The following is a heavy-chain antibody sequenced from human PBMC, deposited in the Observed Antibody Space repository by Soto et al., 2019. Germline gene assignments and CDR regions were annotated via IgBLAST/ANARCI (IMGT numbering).Heavy chain of an antibody. CDR2: IIPILGIA. D-gene: IGHD1-1*01. J-gene: IGHJ3*02. CDR3: ARDTPNSDAFDI. V-gene: IGHV1-69*08. Sequence: QVQLVQSGAEVKKPGSSVKVSCKASGGTFSSYTISWVRQAPGQGLEWMGRIIPILGIANYAQKVQGRVTITADKSTSTAYMALSSLSSEDTAVYYCARDTPNSDAFDIWGQGPMVTLSS. CDR1: GGTFSSYT.